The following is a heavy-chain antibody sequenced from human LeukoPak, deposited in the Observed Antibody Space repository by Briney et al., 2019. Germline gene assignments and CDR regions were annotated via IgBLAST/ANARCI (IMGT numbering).Heavy chain of an antibody. V-gene: IGHV3-21*01. D-gene: IGHD3-16*01. CDR1: GFTFSSYS. CDR2: ISSSSSYI. Sequence: GGSLRLSFAASGFTFSSYSMNWVRQAPGKGLEWVSSISSSSSYIYYADSVKGRFTISRDNAKNSLYLQMNSLRAEDTAVYYCARDDDDYVWGSSDAFDIWGQGTMVTVSS. CDR3: ARDDDDYVWGSSDAFDI. J-gene: IGHJ3*02.